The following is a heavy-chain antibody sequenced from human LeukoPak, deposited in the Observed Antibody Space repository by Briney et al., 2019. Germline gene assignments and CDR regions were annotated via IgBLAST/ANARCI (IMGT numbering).Heavy chain of an antibody. CDR3: ALSSSWYVNGLDY. V-gene: IGHV1-2*02. D-gene: IGHD6-13*01. CDR2: INPNSGGT. J-gene: IGHJ4*02. Sequence: ASVKVSCKASGYTFTGYYMHWVRQAPGHGLEWMGWINPNSGGTNYAQKFQGRVTMTRDTSISTACMELSRLRSDDTAVYYCALSSSWYVNGLDYWGQGTLVTVSS. CDR1: GYTFTGYY.